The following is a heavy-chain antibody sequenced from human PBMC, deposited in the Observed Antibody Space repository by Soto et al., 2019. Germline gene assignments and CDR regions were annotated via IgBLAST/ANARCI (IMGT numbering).Heavy chain of an antibody. CDR1: GGSFSGYY. D-gene: IGHD4-17*01. CDR3: AMETYGDYVGNFFP. Sequence: SETLSLTCAVYGGSFSGYYWSWIRQPPGKGLEWIGEINHSGSTNYNPSLKSRVIISVDRSKNQFSLKVRSVTAADTAVYYCAMETYGDYVGNFFPWGQVIQVTFSS. CDR2: INHSGST. V-gene: IGHV4-34*01. J-gene: IGHJ5*02.